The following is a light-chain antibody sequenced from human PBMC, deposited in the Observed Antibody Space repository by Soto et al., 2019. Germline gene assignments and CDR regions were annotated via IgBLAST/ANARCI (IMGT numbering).Light chain of an antibody. CDR3: QSYDSCLSGSRDVV. J-gene: IGLJ2*01. V-gene: IGLV1-40*01. CDR1: SSNIWAGYD. Sequence: QSVLTQPPSVSGAPGQRVTISCTGSSSNIWAGYDVDWYQQLPGTAPKLLIYCNSNRPSGVPDRFSGSKSGTSASLALPGLQAEDEADYYCQSYDSCLSGSRDVVFGGGTKLTVL. CDR2: CNS.